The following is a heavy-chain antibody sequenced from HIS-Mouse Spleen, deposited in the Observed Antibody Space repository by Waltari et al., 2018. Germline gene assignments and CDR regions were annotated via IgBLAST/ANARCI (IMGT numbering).Heavy chain of an antibody. J-gene: IGHJ4*02. CDR1: GFPFSRYG. CDR2: IWYDGSNK. CDR3: AKGGLMVYAIGDY. V-gene: IGHV3-33*06. Sequence: QVQLVESGGGVVQPGRSLRLSCAASGFPFSRYGMHWLRQAPGKGLEWVAVIWYDGSNKYYADSVKGRFTISRDNSKNTLYLQMNSLRAEDTAVYYCAKGGLMVYAIGDYWGQGTLVTVSS. D-gene: IGHD2-8*01.